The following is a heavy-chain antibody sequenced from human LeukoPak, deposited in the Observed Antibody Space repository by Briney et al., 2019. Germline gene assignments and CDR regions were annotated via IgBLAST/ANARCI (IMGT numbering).Heavy chain of an antibody. CDR1: GGSFSSYY. CDR3: ARDRYYYGSGSYYFDY. V-gene: IGHV4-59*12. CDR2: IYYSGST. Sequence: SETLSLTCTVSGGSFSSYYWSWIRQPPGKGLEWIGSIYYSGSTDYNPSLKSRVTISVDTSKNQFSLKLSSVTAADTAVYYCARDRYYYGSGSYYFDYWGQGTLVTVSS. J-gene: IGHJ4*02. D-gene: IGHD3-10*01.